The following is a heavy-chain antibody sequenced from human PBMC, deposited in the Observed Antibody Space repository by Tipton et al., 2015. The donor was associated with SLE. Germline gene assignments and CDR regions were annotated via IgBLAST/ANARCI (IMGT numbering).Heavy chain of an antibody. CDR1: GFTFSSYW. D-gene: IGHD6-13*01. CDR3: AREGSSSVSEGYFDL. J-gene: IGHJ2*01. Sequence: SLRLSCAASGFTFSSYWMSWVRQAPGKGLEWVANIKQDGSEKYYVDSVKGRFTISRDNAKNSLYLQMNSLRAEDTAVYYCAREGSSSVSEGYFDLWGRGTLVTVPS. CDR2: IKQDGSEK. V-gene: IGHV3-7*01.